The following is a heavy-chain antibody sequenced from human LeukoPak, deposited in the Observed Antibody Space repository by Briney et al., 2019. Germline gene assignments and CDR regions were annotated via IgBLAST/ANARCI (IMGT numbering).Heavy chain of an antibody. CDR3: AGGDYFRFKH. V-gene: IGHV4-39*07. CDR1: GGSISSSSYY. J-gene: IGHJ1*01. D-gene: IGHD4-17*01. CDR2: IYYSGST. Sequence: PSETLSLTCTVSGGSISSSSYYWGWIRQPPGKGLGWIGSIYYSGSTYYNPSLRSRVTISVDTSKNQFSLKLSSVTAADTAFYFCAGGDYFRFKHWGQGTLVTVSS.